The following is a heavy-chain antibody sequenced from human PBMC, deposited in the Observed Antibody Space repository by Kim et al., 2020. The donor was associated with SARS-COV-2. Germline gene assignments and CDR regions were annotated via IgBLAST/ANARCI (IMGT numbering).Heavy chain of an antibody. CDR3: AREGMGATSFDY. CDR1: GGSLSSTSYY. J-gene: IGHJ4*02. V-gene: IGHV4-39*07. Sequence: SETLSLTCSVSGGSLSSTSYYWGWLRQTPGAGLEWLGTIYFNVITYYNPSLNSRVTMSIDTSKNDFSLKPSSVTAADPSVYYCAREGMGATSFDYWGQGT. CDR2: IYFNVIT. D-gene: IGHD1-26*01.